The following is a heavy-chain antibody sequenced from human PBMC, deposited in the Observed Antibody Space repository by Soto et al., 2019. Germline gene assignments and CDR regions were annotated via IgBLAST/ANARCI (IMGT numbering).Heavy chain of an antibody. CDR1: GGTVASSHW. CDR2: VYHTGDT. CDR3: AREIVTAGGNNYFDP. D-gene: IGHD2-21*02. V-gene: IGHV4-4*02. Sequence: SETLSLTCGVSGGTVASSHWWSWVRQSPGGGLEWIGNVYHTGDTNFNPSLQSRVTISVDKSNNQFSLRLNSLTAADTAVYFCAREIVTAGGNNYFDPWGPGALVTVSS. J-gene: IGHJ5*02.